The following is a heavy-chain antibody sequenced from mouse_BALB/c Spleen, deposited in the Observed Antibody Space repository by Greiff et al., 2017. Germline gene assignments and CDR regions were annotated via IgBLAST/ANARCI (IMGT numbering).Heavy chain of an antibody. CDR2: INPSTGYT. J-gene: IGHJ1*01. CDR3: ARWLLWYFDV. CDR1: GYTFTSYW. V-gene: IGHV1-7*01. Sequence: QVQLKESGAELAKPGASVKMSCKASGYTFTSYWMHWVKQRPGQGLEWIGYINPSTGYTEYNQKFKDKATLTADKSSSTAYMQLSSLTSEDSAVYYCARWLLWYFDVWGAGTTVTVSS. D-gene: IGHD2-3*01.